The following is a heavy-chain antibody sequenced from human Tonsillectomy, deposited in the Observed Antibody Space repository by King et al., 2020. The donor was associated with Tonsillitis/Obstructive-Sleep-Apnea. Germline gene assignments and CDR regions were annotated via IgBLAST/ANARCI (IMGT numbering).Heavy chain of an antibody. Sequence: QLQLQESGPGLVKPSQTLSLTCTVSRGSISNGAYYWSWIRQHPGKGLEWIGYVYYSGSTYYTSSLKSRLTISVDTSKKHFSLKLSSVTAADTAVYYCGRTFGTGGFWYFDLWGRGTLVSVSS. CDR3: GRTFGTGGFWYFDL. CDR1: RGSISNGAYY. J-gene: IGHJ2*01. V-gene: IGHV4-31*03. D-gene: IGHD3-16*01. CDR2: VYYSGST.